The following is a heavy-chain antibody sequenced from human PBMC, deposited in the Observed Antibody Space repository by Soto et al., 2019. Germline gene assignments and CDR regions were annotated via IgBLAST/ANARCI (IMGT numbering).Heavy chain of an antibody. J-gene: IGHJ3*02. Sequence: ASVKVSCKASASTFNTYGVSWVRQAPEQGPEWMGWLSAYNGDTHSAHNLQDRVTMTRDTSTSTGYMELRGLRSDDTAVYYCARDARAFMDTPTAAFDIWGQGTVVTVSS. CDR3: ARDARAFMDTPTAAFDI. CDR1: ASTFNTYG. CDR2: LSAYNGDT. V-gene: IGHV1-18*04. D-gene: IGHD2-21*02.